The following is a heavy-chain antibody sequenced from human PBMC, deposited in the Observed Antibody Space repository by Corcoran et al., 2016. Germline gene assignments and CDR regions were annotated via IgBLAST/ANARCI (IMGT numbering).Heavy chain of an antibody. V-gene: IGHV1-46*01. D-gene: IGHD3-22*01. CDR2: INPSGGSA. Sequence: QVQLVQSGAEVKKPEASVKVSRKASGYTFTSYYMHWVRQAPGQGLEWMGIINPSGGSASYAQKFQGRVTMTRETSTSTVYMELSSLRSEDTAVYYCAREYYYDSSGYYSNYYYGMGVWGQGTTVTVSS. CDR1: GYTFTSYY. J-gene: IGHJ6*02. CDR3: AREYYYDSSGYYSNYYYGMGV.